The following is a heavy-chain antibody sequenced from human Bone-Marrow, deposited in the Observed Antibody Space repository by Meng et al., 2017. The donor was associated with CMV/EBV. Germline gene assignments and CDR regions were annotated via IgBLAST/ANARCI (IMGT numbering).Heavy chain of an antibody. Sequence: GGSLRLSCAASGFTFSSYAMSWVRQAPGKGLEWVSAISGSGGSTYYADSVKGRFTISRDNAKNSLYLQMNSLRAEDTAVYHCATSAGDSPGFDYWGQGTLVTVSS. D-gene: IGHD2-21*02. CDR2: ISGSGGST. J-gene: IGHJ4*02. V-gene: IGHV3-23*01. CDR3: ATSAGDSPGFDY. CDR1: GFTFSSYA.